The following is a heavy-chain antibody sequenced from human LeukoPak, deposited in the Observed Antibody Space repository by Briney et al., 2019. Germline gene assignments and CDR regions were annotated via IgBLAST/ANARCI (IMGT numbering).Heavy chain of an antibody. Sequence: GGSLRLSCAASGFTISTYAMSCVRQPPGEGLLWVSSISGSGASTYYAESVKGRFTISRDNSKNTLYLQMNSLRAEDTAVYYCAKVSTGGENYWGQGTLVTVSS. J-gene: IGHJ4*02. CDR2: ISGSGAST. V-gene: IGHV3-23*01. CDR1: GFTISTYA. CDR3: AKVSTGGENY. D-gene: IGHD3-10*01.